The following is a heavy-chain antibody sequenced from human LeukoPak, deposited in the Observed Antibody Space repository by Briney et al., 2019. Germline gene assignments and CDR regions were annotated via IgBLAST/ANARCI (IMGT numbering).Heavy chain of an antibody. Sequence: PSETLSLTCTVSGGSISSYYWSWIRQPPGKGLEWIGYIYYSGSTNYNPSLKSRVTISVDTSKNQFSLKLSSVTAADTAVYYCARTGNSGYDLNRGSGYNWFDPWGQGTLVTVSS. V-gene: IGHV4-59*01. CDR3: ARTGNSGYDLNRGSGYNWFDP. D-gene: IGHD5-12*01. CDR2: IYYSGST. CDR1: GGSISSYY. J-gene: IGHJ5*02.